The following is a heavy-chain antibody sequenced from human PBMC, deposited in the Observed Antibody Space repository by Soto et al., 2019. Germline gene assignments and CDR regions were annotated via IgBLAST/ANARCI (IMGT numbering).Heavy chain of an antibody. V-gene: IGHV1-69*06. Sequence: QVQLVQSGAEMREPGSSVKVSCKASGGTFSSSAITWLRQAPAQGPEWMGGIIPTFGTANYIEKFRGRVKITEATYTSTAYMELSSLTAADTAMYFCARSETAGHRGFDIWGQGTMVTVSS. D-gene: IGHD6-19*01. CDR3: ARSETAGHRGFDI. CDR2: IIPTFGTA. J-gene: IGHJ3*02. CDR1: GGTFSSSA.